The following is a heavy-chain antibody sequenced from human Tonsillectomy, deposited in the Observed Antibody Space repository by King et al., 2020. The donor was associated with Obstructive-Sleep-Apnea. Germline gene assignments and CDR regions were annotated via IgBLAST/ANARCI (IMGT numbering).Heavy chain of an antibody. J-gene: IGHJ5*01. Sequence: VQLVESGGGVVRPGGSLRLSCAASGFKFDDDGMSWVRQVPGKGLDWVSSINWNGGGRSYAVPVKGRFTISRDNAKNALYFRMNSLRAEDTALYHCARPSVEGSGPEDNWFDSWGQGTLVTVSS. CDR2: INWNGGGR. CDR1: GFKFDDDG. CDR3: ARPSVEGSGPEDNWFDS. V-gene: IGHV3-20*01. D-gene: IGHD3-10*01.